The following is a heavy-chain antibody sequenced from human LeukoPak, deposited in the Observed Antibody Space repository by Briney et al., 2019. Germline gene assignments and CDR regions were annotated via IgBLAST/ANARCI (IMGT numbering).Heavy chain of an antibody. V-gene: IGHV3-7*01. J-gene: IGHJ6*03. CDR2: IKQDGSEK. CDR3: ARAGGLGIQNYYYYMDV. D-gene: IGHD7-27*01. Sequence: PGGSLRLSCAASGFTFSSYWMSWVRQAPGKGLEWVANIKQDGSEKYYVDSVKGRFTISRDNAKNSLYLQMNSLRAEDTAVYYCARAGGLGIQNYYYYMDVWGKGTTVTVSS. CDR1: GFTFSSYW.